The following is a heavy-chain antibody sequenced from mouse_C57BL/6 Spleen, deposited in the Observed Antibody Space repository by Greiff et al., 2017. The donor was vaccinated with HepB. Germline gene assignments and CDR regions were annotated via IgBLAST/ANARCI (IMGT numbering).Heavy chain of an antibody. CDR2: ISYDGSN. D-gene: IGHD1-1*01. CDR1: GYSITSGYY. CDR3: ASGYYGSSYNDY. J-gene: IGHJ2*01. V-gene: IGHV3-6*01. Sequence: EVQLVESGPGLVKPSQSLSLTCSVTGYSITSGYYWNWIRQFPGNKLEWMGYISYDGSNNYNPSLKNRISITRDTSKNQFFLKFNSVTTEDTATYYCASGYYGSSYNDYWGQGTTLTVSS.